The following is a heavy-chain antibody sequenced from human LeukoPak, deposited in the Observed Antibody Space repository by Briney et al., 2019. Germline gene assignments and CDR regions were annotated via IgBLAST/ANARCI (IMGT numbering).Heavy chain of an antibody. CDR2: ISHTGNSI. Sequence: GGSLRLSCAASGFTFTDYYMSWIRQAPGKGPEWVSYISHTGNSIRYADSVKGRFTISRDNAKNSVSLQMNSLRAEDTAVYYCAGARDSASGWFDPWGQGTLVTVSS. CDR1: GFTFTDYY. J-gene: IGHJ5*02. CDR3: AGARDSASGWFDP. V-gene: IGHV3-11*01.